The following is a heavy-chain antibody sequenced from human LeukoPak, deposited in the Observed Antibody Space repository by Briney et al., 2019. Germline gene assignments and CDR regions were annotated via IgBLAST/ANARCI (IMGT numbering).Heavy chain of an antibody. V-gene: IGHV1-69*05. CDR3: ARGAIAVAARWFDP. CDR1: GGTFSSYA. Sequence: AASVKVSCKASGGTFSSYAISWVRQAPGQGLEWMGGIIPIFGTANYAQKFQGRVTITTDESTSTACMELSSLRSEDTAVYYCARGAIAVAARWFDPWGQGTLVTVSS. CDR2: IIPIFGTA. J-gene: IGHJ5*02. D-gene: IGHD6-19*01.